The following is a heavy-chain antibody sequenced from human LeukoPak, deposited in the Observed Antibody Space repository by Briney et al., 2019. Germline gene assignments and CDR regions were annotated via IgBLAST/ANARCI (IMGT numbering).Heavy chain of an antibody. CDR3: TRVGYIDEGIDY. CDR1: GFTFSSYA. J-gene: IGHJ4*02. V-gene: IGHV3-30-3*01. CDR2: ISFDGSSK. Sequence: GGSLRLSCAASGFTFSSYAMHWVRQAPGKGLEWVAFISFDGSSKFYADSVKGRFTISRDNAKNSLYLQMNSLRAEDTAIYYCTRVGYIDEGIDYWGQGTLVTVSS. D-gene: IGHD5-24*01.